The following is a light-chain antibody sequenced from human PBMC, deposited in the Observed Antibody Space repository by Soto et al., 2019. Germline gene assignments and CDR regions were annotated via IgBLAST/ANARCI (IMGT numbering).Light chain of an antibody. V-gene: IGLV2-14*01. CDR2: EVS. CDR3: TSYSDSKTGV. Sequence: QSALTQPASVSGSPGQSITISCTGTSSDIGAYTYVSWYQHPPDKAPKLIIYEVSNRPSGVSNRFSGSKSGNVASLTISGLQAEDEADDYCTSYSDSKTGVFGGGTKVTVL. CDR1: SSDIGAYTY. J-gene: IGLJ3*02.